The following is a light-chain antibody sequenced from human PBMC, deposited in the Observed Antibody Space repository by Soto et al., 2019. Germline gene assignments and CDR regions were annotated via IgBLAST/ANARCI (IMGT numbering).Light chain of an antibody. CDR1: QTVRNNY. Sequence: EFELTQSPDTMSLSPGERATLSCRASQTVRNNYLAWYQQKPGQAPRLLIYDASSRATGIPDRFSGGGSGTDFTLTISRLEPEDFAVYYCYHYSSNPLTFGGGTNV. CDR2: DAS. CDR3: YHYSSNPLT. V-gene: IGKV3-20*01. J-gene: IGKJ4*01.